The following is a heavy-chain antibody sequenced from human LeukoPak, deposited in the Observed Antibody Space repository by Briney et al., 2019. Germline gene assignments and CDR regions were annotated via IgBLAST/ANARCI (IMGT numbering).Heavy chain of an antibody. Sequence: SQTLSLTCAISGDSVSSNSAAWNWVRQSPSRGLEWLGRTYYRSKWYNDYAVSVKGRVTINPDASKKQFSLQLNSVTPEDTAMYYCARGNGYPFDYWGQGILVTVSS. CDR1: GDSVSSNSAA. V-gene: IGHV6-1*01. J-gene: IGHJ4*02. CDR2: TYYRSKWYN. D-gene: IGHD3-16*01. CDR3: ARGNGYPFDY.